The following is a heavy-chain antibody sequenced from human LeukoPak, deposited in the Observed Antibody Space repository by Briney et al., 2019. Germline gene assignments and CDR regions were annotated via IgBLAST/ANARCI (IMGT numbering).Heavy chain of an antibody. J-gene: IGHJ3*02. D-gene: IGHD3-10*01. CDR2: INSKTGDGTT. V-gene: IGHV3-15*01. CDR1: RFSFSNVW. Sequence: GVSLRLLCAASRFSFSNVWMMCVSQAPGKGLEWGSRINSKTGDGTTDYAAPVKGRFTISRDDSESTMYLQLNSLKTDNTAVYYCATSRLNRADGEFWGASGIWGQGTMVTVSS. CDR3: ATSRLNRADGEFWGASGI.